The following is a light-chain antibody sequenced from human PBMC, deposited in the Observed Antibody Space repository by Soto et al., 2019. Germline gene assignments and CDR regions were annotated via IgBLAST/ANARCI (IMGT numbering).Light chain of an antibody. Sequence: EMVLTQSPGPLYLSPGERATLSCRARQSVSSSYLAWYQQKPGQAPRLLIYGAFSRATGIPDRFSGSGSGTDFTLTISRLEPEDFAVYYCQQYCSSPFTVGPGTKVDIK. CDR1: QSVSSSY. V-gene: IGKV3-20*01. J-gene: IGKJ3*01. CDR2: GAF. CDR3: QQYCSSPFT.